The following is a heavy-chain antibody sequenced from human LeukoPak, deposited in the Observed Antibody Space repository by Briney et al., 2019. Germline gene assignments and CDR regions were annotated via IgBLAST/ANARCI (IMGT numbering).Heavy chain of an antibody. Sequence: GGSLRLSCATSGFTFSSYAMHWVRQAPGKGLEWVAVISYDGSNKYYADSVKGRFTISRDNSKNTLYLQMNSPRAEDTAMYYCARGGGMVRGVTYYYYGMDVWGQGTTVTVSS. V-gene: IGHV3-30-3*01. CDR1: GFTFSSYA. CDR3: ARGGGMVRGVTYYYYGMDV. D-gene: IGHD3-10*01. J-gene: IGHJ6*02. CDR2: ISYDGSNK.